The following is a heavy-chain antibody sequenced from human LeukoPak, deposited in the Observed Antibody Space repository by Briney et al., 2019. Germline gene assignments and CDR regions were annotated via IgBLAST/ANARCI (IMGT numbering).Heavy chain of an antibody. V-gene: IGHV3-30-3*01. CDR3: ARDMTTVTLD. CDR2: ISYDGSNK. CDR1: GLTVTNAW. D-gene: IGHD4-17*01. J-gene: IGHJ4*02. Sequence: GGSLRLSCAASGLTVTNAWMNWVRQAPGKGLEWVAVISYDGSNKYYADSVKGRFTISRDNSKNTLYLQMNSLRAEDTAVYYCARDMTTVTLDWGQGTLVTVSS.